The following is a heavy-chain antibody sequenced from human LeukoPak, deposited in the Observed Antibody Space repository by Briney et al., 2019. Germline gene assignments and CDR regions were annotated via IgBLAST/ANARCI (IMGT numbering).Heavy chain of an antibody. Sequence: PGGSLRLSCAASGFTFSSYSMNWVRQAPGKGLEWVSSISSSSSYIYYADSVKGRFTISRDNAKNSLYLQMNSLRAEDAAVYYCAPAIAARGQLKFDPWGQGTLVTVSS. CDR2: ISSSSSYI. CDR1: GFTFSSYS. J-gene: IGHJ5*02. D-gene: IGHD6-6*01. V-gene: IGHV3-21*01. CDR3: APAIAARGQLKFDP.